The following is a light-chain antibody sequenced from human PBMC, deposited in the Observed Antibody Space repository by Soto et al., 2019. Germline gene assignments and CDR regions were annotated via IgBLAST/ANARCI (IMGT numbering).Light chain of an antibody. CDR2: DAS. CDR1: QGISRA. V-gene: IGKV1-13*02. CDR3: QQFNSYPLT. J-gene: IGKJ4*01. Sequence: AIQLTQSPSSLSASVGDRVTITCRASQGISRALAWYQQKTGKAPDLLVSDASNLESGVPSRFSGSGSGTDFTLTISSLQPEDFATYSCQQFNSYPLTFGGGTKVEI.